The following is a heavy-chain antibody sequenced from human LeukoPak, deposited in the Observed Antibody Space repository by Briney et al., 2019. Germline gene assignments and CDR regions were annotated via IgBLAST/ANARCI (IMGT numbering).Heavy chain of an antibody. Sequence: PSETLSLTCTVSGYSINSSYYWGWIRQPPGKGLEWIGSIYYSGYTYYNPSVESRVTISVDTSKNQFSLKLSSVTAADTAVYYCAKHYMGSYDNRGLDYWGQGTLVTVSS. CDR2: IYYSGYT. CDR1: GYSINSSYY. D-gene: IGHD3-10*01. J-gene: IGHJ4*02. V-gene: IGHV4-39*01. CDR3: AKHYMGSYDNRGLDY.